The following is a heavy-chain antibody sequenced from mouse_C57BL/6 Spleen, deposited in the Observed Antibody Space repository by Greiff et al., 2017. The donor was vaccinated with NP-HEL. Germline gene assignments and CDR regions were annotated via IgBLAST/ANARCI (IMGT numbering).Heavy chain of an antibody. CDR1: GYSITSGYY. CDR2: ISYDGSN. J-gene: IGHJ2*01. V-gene: IGHV3-6*01. D-gene: IGHD1-1*01. Sequence: EVKLQESGPGLVKPSQSLSLTCSVTGYSITSGYYWNWIRQFPGNKLEWMGYISYDGSNNYNPSLKNRISITRDTSKNQFFLKLNSVTTEDTATYYCARGYGSSYDYWGQGTTLTVSS. CDR3: ARGYGSSYDY.